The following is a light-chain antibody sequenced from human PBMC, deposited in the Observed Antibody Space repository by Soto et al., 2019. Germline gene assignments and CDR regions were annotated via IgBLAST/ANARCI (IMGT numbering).Light chain of an antibody. CDR1: QSVSSY. Sequence: EVGLTQSPATLSFSPGERATLSCRASQSVSSYLAWYQQKPGQAPRLLIYDASNRATGIPARFSGSGSGTDFTLTISSLEPEDFAVYYCQQYNNWPPITFGQGTRLEIK. J-gene: IGKJ5*01. CDR2: DAS. V-gene: IGKV3-11*01. CDR3: QQYNNWPPIT.